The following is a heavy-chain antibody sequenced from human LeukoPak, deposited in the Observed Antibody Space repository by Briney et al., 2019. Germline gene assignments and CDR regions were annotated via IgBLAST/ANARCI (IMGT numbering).Heavy chain of an antibody. CDR1: GFTFSDHY. CDR3: AKISMGATETSDS. Sequence: GGSLRLSCAASGFTFSDHYMDWVRQAPGKGLEWVGRSRNKANSYSTEYAASVKGRFTISRDDSKNSLYLQMNSLKTEDTAVYYCAKISMGATETSDSWGQGTLVTISS. D-gene: IGHD1-26*01. J-gene: IGHJ5*01. V-gene: IGHV3-72*01. CDR2: SRNKANSYST.